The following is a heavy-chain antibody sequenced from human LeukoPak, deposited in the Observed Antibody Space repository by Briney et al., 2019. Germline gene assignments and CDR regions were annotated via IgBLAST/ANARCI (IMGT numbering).Heavy chain of an antibody. CDR2: IYYSGST. V-gene: IGHV4-59*08. CDR3: ARRRDYGDYEDY. Sequence: SGTLSLTCTVSGGSISSYYWSWIRQPPGKGLEWIGYIYYSGSTNYNPSLKSRVTISVDTSKNQFSLKLSSVTAADTAVYYCARRRDYGDYEDYWGQGTLVTVSS. J-gene: IGHJ4*02. D-gene: IGHD4-17*01. CDR1: GGSISSYY.